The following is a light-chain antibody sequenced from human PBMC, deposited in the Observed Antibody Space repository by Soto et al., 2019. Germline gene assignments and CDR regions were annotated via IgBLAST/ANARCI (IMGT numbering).Light chain of an antibody. J-gene: IGLJ2*01. CDR3: ATWDDSLDGPV. V-gene: IGLV1-44*01. CDR1: RSNIGSQV. Sequence: QSVLNKPPSSSGAPGQRVTISCSGSRSNIGSQVVQWFQHIPGTAPKLLMQNNNELPSGVPDRFSGSKSGTSASLAISGLQSEDEGDYYCATWDDSLDGPVFGGGTRVTVL. CDR2: NNN.